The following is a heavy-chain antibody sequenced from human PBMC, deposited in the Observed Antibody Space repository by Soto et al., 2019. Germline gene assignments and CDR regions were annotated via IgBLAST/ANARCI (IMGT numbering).Heavy chain of an antibody. CDR1: AYFFTAYY. J-gene: IGHJ6*02. CDR2: INPNTGAT. Sequence: ASVKVSCKTSAYFFTAYYIHWVRQAPGQGLEWMGWINPNTGATNYPQKFQGRVTMTSDTYISTAYMELSRLMSDDTAVYNYARDHNPDQYYQGMDVWGQGTTVTVSS. V-gene: IGHV1-2*02. D-gene: IGHD1-1*01. CDR3: ARDHNPDQYYQGMDV.